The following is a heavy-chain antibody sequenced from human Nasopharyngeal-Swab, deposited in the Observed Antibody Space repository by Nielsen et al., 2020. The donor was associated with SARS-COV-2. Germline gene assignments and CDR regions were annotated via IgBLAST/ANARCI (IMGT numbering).Heavy chain of an antibody. J-gene: IGHJ6*02. V-gene: IGHV3-21*01. D-gene: IGHD3-3*01. Sequence: GGSLRLSCAASGFTFSSYSMNWVRQAPGKGLEWVSSISSSSSYIYYADSVKGRFTISRDNAKNSLYLQMNSLRAEDTAVNYCARDRYDFWSGYYTPYYYYYGMDVWGQGTTVTVSS. CDR1: GFTFSSYS. CDR3: ARDRYDFWSGYYTPYYYYYGMDV. CDR2: ISSSSSYI.